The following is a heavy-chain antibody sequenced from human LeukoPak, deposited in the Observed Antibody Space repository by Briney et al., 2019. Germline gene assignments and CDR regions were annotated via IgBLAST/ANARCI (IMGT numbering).Heavy chain of an antibody. CDR1: GFTVSSNY. CDR3: TSRYCTTTNCYSFDN. D-gene: IGHD2-2*01. V-gene: IGHV3-21*01. J-gene: IGHJ3*02. CDR2: ISSTSAHI. Sequence: GGSLRLSCAASGFTVSSNYMSWVRQAPGKGLEWVSSISSTSAHIFYPDSVKGRFSISRDNAKSSLYLQMNSLRVEDTAVYYCTSRYCTTTNCYSFDNWGQGTLVTVSS.